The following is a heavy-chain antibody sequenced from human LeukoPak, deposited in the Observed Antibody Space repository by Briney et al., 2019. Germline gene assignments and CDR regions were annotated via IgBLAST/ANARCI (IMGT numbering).Heavy chain of an antibody. Sequence: MSSETLSLTCAVSGASVSDSSYYWGWLRQPPGKGLEWVGNIYYSGSTYYNPSLDSRVTMSVDTSKNQFSLKMSSVTAADTAVYYCARLSKGRYFDYIFDYWGQGTLVTVSS. V-gene: IGHV4-39*01. D-gene: IGHD3-9*01. CDR1: GASVSDSSYY. J-gene: IGHJ4*02. CDR2: IYYSGST. CDR3: ARLSKGRYFDYIFDY.